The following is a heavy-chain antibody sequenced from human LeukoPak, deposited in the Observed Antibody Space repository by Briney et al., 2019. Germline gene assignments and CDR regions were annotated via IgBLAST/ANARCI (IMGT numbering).Heavy chain of an antibody. J-gene: IGHJ4*02. CDR2: VIPIFGTA. Sequence: ASVKVSCKASGGTFSSYAISWVRQAPGQGLEWMGGVIPIFGTANFAQKFQGRVTITADESPSTAYMELSSLRSEDTAVYYCATAPPHCSSTSCYVDYWAQGTLVTVSS. CDR3: ATAPPHCSSTSCYVDY. D-gene: IGHD2-2*01. CDR1: GGTFSSYA. V-gene: IGHV1-69*13.